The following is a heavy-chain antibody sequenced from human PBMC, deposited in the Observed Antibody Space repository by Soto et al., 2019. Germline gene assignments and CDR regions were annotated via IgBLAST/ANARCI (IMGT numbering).Heavy chain of an antibody. CDR1: GSPVTAYY. V-gene: IGHV1-2*02. J-gene: IGHJ3*02. CDR2: INPATGAA. CDR3: ARGGGVGVAGSAAFDM. D-gene: IGHD3-3*01. Sequence: VQSGAVVKKPGASVTVSCSASGSPVTAYYMHWVRQAPGRVLEWMGGINPATGAAKYTQTFPGRVPMPRDTSTITVFMELSGLTSEDTAVFYCARGGGVGVAGSAAFDMWGQGTLVTVSS.